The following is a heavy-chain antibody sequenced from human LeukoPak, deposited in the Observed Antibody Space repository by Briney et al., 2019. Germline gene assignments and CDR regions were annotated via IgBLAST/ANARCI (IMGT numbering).Heavy chain of an antibody. Sequence: GGSLRLSCAASGFTFSSYAMTWVRQAPGKGPEWVSSISAGGYNTYYADSVRGRFTISRDKSKNTLYLQMNSLRAEDTAVYYCSKDAHSSSSTGWGQGTLVTVSS. D-gene: IGHD6-13*01. CDR1: GFTFSSYA. V-gene: IGHV3-23*01. J-gene: IGHJ4*02. CDR2: ISAGGYNT. CDR3: SKDAHSSSSTG.